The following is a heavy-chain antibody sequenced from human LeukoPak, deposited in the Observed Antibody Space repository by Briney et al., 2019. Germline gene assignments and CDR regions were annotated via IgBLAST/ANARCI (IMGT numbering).Heavy chain of an antibody. Sequence: PGRSLRLSCAASGFTFSSYAMHWVRQAPGKGLEWVAVISYDGSSKYYVDSVKGRFTISRDNSKNTLYLQMNSLRAEDTAVYYCARSVQQLAYYFDYWGQGTLVTVSS. D-gene: IGHD6-13*01. J-gene: IGHJ4*02. CDR1: GFTFSSYA. CDR3: ARSVQQLAYYFDY. V-gene: IGHV3-30-3*01. CDR2: ISYDGSSK.